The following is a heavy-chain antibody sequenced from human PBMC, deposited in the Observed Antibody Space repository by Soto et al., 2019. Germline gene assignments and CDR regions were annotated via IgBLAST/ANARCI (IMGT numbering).Heavy chain of an antibody. Sequence: QVQLVESGGGVVQPGGSLRLSCAASGFTFSFYALHWVRQAPGKGLEWVAVISYDGRQKYSTESVKGRFTISRDNSKNTLFLQMDSLRPEDTAVNYCARIAHFRPVIQAMPVAGSRDATFDIWCQGTLVTVSS. CDR2: ISYDGRQK. CDR1: GFTFSFYA. V-gene: IGHV3-30*04. CDR3: ARIAHFRPVIQAMPVAGSRDATFDI. J-gene: IGHJ3*02. D-gene: IGHD6-19*01.